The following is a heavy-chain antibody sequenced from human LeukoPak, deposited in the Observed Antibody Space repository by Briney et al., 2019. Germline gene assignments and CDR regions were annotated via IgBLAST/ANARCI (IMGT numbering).Heavy chain of an antibody. D-gene: IGHD5/OR15-5a*01. V-gene: IGHV3-48*01. J-gene: IGHJ6*03. CDR2: IDSSSSTI. CDR3: ASTQFRQVNIVLGNYYYTNV. CDR1: GFTFSSYS. Sequence: GGSLRLSCAASGFTFSSYSMNWVRQAPGKGLEGVSYIDSSSSTIYYADSVKGRFTISRDNSKNTLYLQMNSLRAEEEVVYHSASTQFRQVNIVLGNYYYTNVWGKGTTVTVSS.